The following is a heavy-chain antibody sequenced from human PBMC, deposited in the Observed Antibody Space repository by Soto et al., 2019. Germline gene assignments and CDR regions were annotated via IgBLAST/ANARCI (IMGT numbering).Heavy chain of an antibody. J-gene: IGHJ5*02. Sequence: ASVKVSCKASGYTFSTYDITWVRQAPGQGLEWMGRISTYNGHTNYAQKFQDRVTMTTDTSTSTAYMELRSLRFDDAAVHYCARVAYSPTAGNWFDPWGQGTLVTVSS. V-gene: IGHV1-18*01. D-gene: IGHD2-15*01. CDR3: ARVAYSPTAGNWFDP. CDR2: ISTYNGHT. CDR1: GYTFSTYD.